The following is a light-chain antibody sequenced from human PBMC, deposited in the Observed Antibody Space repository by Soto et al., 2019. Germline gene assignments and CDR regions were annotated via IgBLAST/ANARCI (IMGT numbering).Light chain of an antibody. V-gene: IGLV1-40*01. CDR2: GST. J-gene: IGLJ2*01. CDR3: QSYDNSLNTVL. Sequence: QSVLTQPPSVSGAPGQRVTISCTGGSSNIGSGYDVHWYQQLPGTAPKLLIYGSTNRPSGVPDRFSGSKSGASASLAITGLQAEDEAHYYCQSYDNSLNTVLFGGGTKLTVL. CDR1: SSNIGSGYD.